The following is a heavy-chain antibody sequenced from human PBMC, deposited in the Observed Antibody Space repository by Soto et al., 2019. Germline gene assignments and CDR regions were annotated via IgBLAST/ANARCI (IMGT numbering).Heavy chain of an antibody. J-gene: IGHJ5*02. CDR1: GFTVSSNY. V-gene: IGHV3-53*01. D-gene: IGHD6-6*01. Sequence: GGSLRLSCAASGFTVSSNYMSWVRQAPGKGLEWVSVIYSGGSTYYADSVKGRFTISRDNSKTTLYLQMNSLRAEDTAVYYCAKSYSSSSWFDPWGQGTLVTVSS. CDR3: AKSYSSSSWFDP. CDR2: IYSGGST.